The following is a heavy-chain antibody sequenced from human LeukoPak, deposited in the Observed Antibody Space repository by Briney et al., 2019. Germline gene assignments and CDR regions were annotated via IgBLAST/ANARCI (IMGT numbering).Heavy chain of an antibody. CDR3: ARDSGSYFFDY. V-gene: IGHV3-30-3*01. CDR1: GFTFSSYA. D-gene: IGHD1-26*01. CDR2: ISYDGSNK. Sequence: QPGGSLRLSCAASGFTFSSYAMHWVRQAPGKRLEWVAVISYDGSNKYYADSVKGRFTISRDNSKNTLYLQMNSLRAEDTAVYYCARDSGSYFFDYWGQGTLVTVSS. J-gene: IGHJ4*02.